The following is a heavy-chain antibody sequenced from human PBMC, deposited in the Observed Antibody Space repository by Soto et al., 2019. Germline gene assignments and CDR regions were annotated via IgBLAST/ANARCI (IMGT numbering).Heavy chain of an antibody. CDR2: IYWDDTK. CDR1: GFSLPTDRVG. Sequence: QITLKESGPTLVKPTQTLTLTCTFSGFSLPTDRVGVGWIRQPPGKALEWLAVIYWDDTKTYRPSLKSRLTIPKDTSKNQVALTMTDMDPVDTATYYCAHAYGGRSLYWGQGTLVTVS. J-gene: IGHJ4*02. CDR3: AHAYGGRSLY. D-gene: IGHD1-26*01. V-gene: IGHV2-5*02.